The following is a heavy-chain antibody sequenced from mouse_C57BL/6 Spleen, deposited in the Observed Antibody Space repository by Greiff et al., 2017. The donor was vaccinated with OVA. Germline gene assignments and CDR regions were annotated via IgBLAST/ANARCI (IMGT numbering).Heavy chain of an antibody. CDR1: GYAFTNYL. D-gene: IGHD1-1*01. Sequence: QVQLQQSGAELVRPGTSVKVSCKASGYAFTNYLIEWVKQRPGQGLEWIGVINPGSGGTNYNEKFEGKATLTADKSSSTAYMQLSSLTSEDSAVYFCAVLRNYWGQGTTLTVSS. CDR2: INPGSGGT. CDR3: AVLRNY. J-gene: IGHJ2*01. V-gene: IGHV1-54*01.